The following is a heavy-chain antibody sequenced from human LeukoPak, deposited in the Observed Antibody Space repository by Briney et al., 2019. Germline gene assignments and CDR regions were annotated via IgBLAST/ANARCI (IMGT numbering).Heavy chain of an antibody. V-gene: IGHV1-69*04. CDR3: ARVLRGYHYPPDY. CDR2: IIPILGIA. J-gene: IGHJ4*02. Sequence: GASVKVSCKASGGTFSSYAISWVRQAPGQGLEWMGRIIPILGIANYAQKFQGRVTMTTDTSTSTAYMELRSLRSDDTAVYYCARVLRGYHYPPDYWGQGTLVTVSS. D-gene: IGHD3-16*02. CDR1: GGTFSSYA.